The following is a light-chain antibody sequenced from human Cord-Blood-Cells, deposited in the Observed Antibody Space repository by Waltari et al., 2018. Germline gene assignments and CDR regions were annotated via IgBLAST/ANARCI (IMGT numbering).Light chain of an antibody. CDR3: QQYDNLPYT. CDR1: QDISNY. Sequence: DIQMTQSPSSLSASVGHRVTITHPASQDISNYLNWYQQKPGKAPKLLIYDASNLETGVPSRFSGSGSGTDFTFTISSLQPEDIATYYCQQYDNLPYTFGQGTKLEIK. CDR2: DAS. J-gene: IGKJ2*01. V-gene: IGKV1-33*01.